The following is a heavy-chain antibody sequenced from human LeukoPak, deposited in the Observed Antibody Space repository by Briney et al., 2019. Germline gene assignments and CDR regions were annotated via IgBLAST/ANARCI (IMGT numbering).Heavy chain of an antibody. CDR3: ARAHNWKYGSFDF. CDR1: GFTFSSYS. J-gene: IGHJ4*02. CDR2: IRYDGIAI. Sequence: GGSLRLSCAASGFTFSSYSMNWVRQAPGKGLEWVTFIRYDGIAIQYADSVKGRFTISRDNAKNSLYLQMNSLRAEDTAVYYCARAHNWKYGSFDFWGQGTLVTVSS. D-gene: IGHD1-7*01. V-gene: IGHV3-48*04.